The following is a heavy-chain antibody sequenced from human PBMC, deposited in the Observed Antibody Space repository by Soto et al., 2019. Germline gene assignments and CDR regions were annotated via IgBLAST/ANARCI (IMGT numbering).Heavy chain of an antibody. J-gene: IGHJ6*02. V-gene: IGHV3-33*01. CDR1: GFTFSSYG. CDR2: IWYDGSNK. Sequence: QVQLVESGGGVVQPGRSLRLSCAASGFTFSSYGMHWVRQAPGKGLEWVAVIWYDGSNKYYADSVKGRFTISRDNSKKPLYMPMNSLRAEDTAVYYCARDLGSYYGGGYYYGMDVWGQGTTVTVSS. CDR3: ARDLGSYYGGGYYYGMDV. D-gene: IGHD1-26*01.